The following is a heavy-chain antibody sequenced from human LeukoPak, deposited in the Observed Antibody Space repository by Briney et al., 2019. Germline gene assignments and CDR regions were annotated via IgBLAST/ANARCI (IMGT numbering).Heavy chain of an antibody. CDR3: ARGKGVVPAAIPRFDP. CDR1: GGSISSSSYY. CDR2: IYYSGST. V-gene: IGHV4-39*01. J-gene: IGHJ5*02. Sequence: SETLSLTCTVSGGSISSSSYYWGWIRQPPGKGLEWIGSIYYSGSTYYNPSLKSRVTISVDTSKNQFSLKLSSVTAAGTAVYYCARGKGVVPAAIPRFDPWGQGTLVTVSS. D-gene: IGHD2-2*01.